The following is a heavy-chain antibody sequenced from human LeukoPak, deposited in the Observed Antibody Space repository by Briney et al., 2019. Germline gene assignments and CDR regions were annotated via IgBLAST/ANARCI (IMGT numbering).Heavy chain of an antibody. V-gene: IGHV1-2*06. CDR3: AREAHNAGDFYY. J-gene: IGHJ4*02. CDR2: INPNSGGT. CDR1: GYTFTSYY. Sequence: ASVKVSCKASGYTFTSYYIHWVRQAPGQGLEWMGRINPNSGGTNYAQKFLARVTMTRDTSINTAYMELSRLRSDDAAVYYCAREAHNAGDFYYWGQGTLGTGSS. D-gene: IGHD1-14*01.